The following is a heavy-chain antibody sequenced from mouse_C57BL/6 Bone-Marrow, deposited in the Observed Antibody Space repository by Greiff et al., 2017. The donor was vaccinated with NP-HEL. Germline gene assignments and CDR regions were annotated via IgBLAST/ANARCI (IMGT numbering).Heavy chain of an antibody. D-gene: IGHD1-1*01. J-gene: IGHJ1*03. CDR3: ARRGLYYYGSSGYFEV. V-gene: IGHV1-18*01. CDR2: INPNNGGT. Sequence: EVKLQESGPELVKPGASVKIPCKASGYTFTDYNMDWVKQSHGKSLEWIGDINPNNGGTIYNQKFKGKATLTVDKSSSTAYMELRSLTSEDTAVYYCARRGLYYYGSSGYFEVWGTGTTVTVSS. CDR1: GYTFTDYN.